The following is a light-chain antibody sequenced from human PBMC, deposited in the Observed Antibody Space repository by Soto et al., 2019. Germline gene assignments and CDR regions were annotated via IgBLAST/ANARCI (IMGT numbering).Light chain of an antibody. CDR1: QRVSSGY. CDR3: QQYGSSPPSST. Sequence: EIVLTQSPCTLSLSPGDRATLSCRASQRVSSGYLAWYQQKPGQAPRLLIYGASNRATDIPDRFSGRGSGTDFTLTISRLEPEDFAVYYCQQYGSSPPSSTFGQGTRLEIK. CDR2: GAS. V-gene: IGKV3-20*01. J-gene: IGKJ5*01.